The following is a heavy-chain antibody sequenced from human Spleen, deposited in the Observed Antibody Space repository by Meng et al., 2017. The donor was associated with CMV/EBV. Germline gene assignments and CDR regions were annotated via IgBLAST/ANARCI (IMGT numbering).Heavy chain of an antibody. CDR3: ARTGREGLGGS. V-gene: IGHV1-3*01. D-gene: IGHD5-24*01. CDR1: GYTFRSFA. Sequence: QVQVVQSGAEVAKPEASLKVSCMASGYTFRSFAMHWVRQAPGQRLEWMGWINAGNGNTKYSQKFQGRVTITRDTSASTAYMELSSLRSEDTAVYYCARTGREGLGGSWGQGTLVTVSS. J-gene: IGHJ4*02. CDR2: INAGNGNT.